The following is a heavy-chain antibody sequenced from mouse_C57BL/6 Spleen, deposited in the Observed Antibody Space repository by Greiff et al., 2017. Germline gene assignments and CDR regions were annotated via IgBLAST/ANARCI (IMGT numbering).Heavy chain of an antibody. CDR3: AKGDGYYDDWYFDV. CDR2: ISSGSSTI. V-gene: IGHV5-17*01. D-gene: IGHD2-3*01. Sequence: EVQGVESGGGLVKPGGSLKLSCAASGFTFSDYGMHWVRQAPEKGLEWVAYISSGSSTIYYADTVKGRFTISRDNAKNTLFLQMTSLRSEDTAMXYCAKGDGYYDDWYFDVWGTGTTVTVSS. CDR1: GFTFSDYG. J-gene: IGHJ1*03.